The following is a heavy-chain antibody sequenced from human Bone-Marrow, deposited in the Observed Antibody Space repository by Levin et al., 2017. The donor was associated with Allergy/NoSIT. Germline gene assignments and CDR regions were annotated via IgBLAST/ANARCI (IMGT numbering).Heavy chain of an antibody. D-gene: IGHD6-19*01. CDR3: ARGGAMAVAGSTRFDL. CDR2: IYYSGSA. V-gene: IGHV4-59*01. Sequence: SETLSLTCTVSGGSISSYYWTWIRQPPGKGLEWIGNIYYSGSAKYNPSLKSRVTISLDMSKNQFSLKMTSVTAADAAVYFCARGGAMAVAGSTRFDLWGQGTLVTVSS. J-gene: IGHJ5*02. CDR1: GGSISSYY.